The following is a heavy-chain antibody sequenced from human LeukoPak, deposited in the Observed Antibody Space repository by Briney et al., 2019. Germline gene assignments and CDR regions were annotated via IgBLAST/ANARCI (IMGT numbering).Heavy chain of an antibody. CDR1: GLTFSSSA. D-gene: IGHD3-16*01. Sequence: GGSLRLSCAASGLTFSSSAMSWVRQAPGKGLEWVSAISSSGGSTYYTDSVKGRFTISRDNSKNTLYLQRNSLRAEDTAVYYCAKQGGRYFDYWGQGTLVTVSS. CDR2: ISSSGGST. V-gene: IGHV3-23*01. CDR3: AKQGGRYFDY. J-gene: IGHJ4*02.